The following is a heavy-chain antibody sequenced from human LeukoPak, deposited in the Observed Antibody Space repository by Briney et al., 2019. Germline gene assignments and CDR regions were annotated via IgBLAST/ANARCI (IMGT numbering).Heavy chain of an antibody. J-gene: IGHJ4*02. CDR2: IIPILGIA. V-gene: IGHV1-69*04. CDR1: GGTFSSYA. Sequence: ASVKVSCKASGGTFSSYAISWVRQAPGQGLEWMGRIIPILGIANYAQKFQGRVTITADKSTSTAYMELSSLRAEDTAVYYCAKDRPRVVVPAPHDYWGQGTLVTVSS. D-gene: IGHD2-2*01. CDR3: AKDRPRVVVPAPHDY.